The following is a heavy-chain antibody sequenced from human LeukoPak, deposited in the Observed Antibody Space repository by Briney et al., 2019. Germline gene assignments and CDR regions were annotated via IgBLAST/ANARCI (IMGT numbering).Heavy chain of an antibody. J-gene: IGHJ4*02. CDR3: ARDLGSGRLEGYFDY. Sequence: GGSLRLSCAASGFTFSSYTMNWVRQAPGKGLEWVSYISSVSTTIYYADSVKGRFTISRDNAKNSLYLQMNSLRAEDTAVYYCARDLGSGRLEGYFDYWGQGTLVTVSS. CDR1: GFTFSSYT. CDR2: ISSVSTTI. D-gene: IGHD3-10*01. V-gene: IGHV3-48*01.